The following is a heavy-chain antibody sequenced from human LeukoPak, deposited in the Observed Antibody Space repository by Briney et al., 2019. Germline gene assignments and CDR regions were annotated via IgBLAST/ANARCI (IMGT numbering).Heavy chain of an antibody. D-gene: IGHD3-22*01. V-gene: IGHV3-21*01. CDR2: ISSSSSYI. CDR3: ARDQWGGYYDSSGYADGYFQH. Sequence: GGSLRLSCAASGFTFSSYSMNWVRQAPGKGLEWVSSISSSSSYIYYADSVKGRFTISRDNAKNSLYLQMNSLRAEDTAVYYCARDQWGGYYDSSGYADGYFQHWGRAPWSPSPQ. CDR1: GFTFSSYS. J-gene: IGHJ1*01.